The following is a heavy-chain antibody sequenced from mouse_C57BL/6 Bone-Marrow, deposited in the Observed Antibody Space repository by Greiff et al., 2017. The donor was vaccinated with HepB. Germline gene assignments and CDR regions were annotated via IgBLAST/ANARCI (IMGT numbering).Heavy chain of an antibody. CDR2: IYPGSGST. D-gene: IGHD2-2*01. V-gene: IGHV1-55*01. CDR1: GYTFTSYW. Sequence: VQLQQPGAELVKPGASVKMSCKASGYTFTSYWITWVKQRPGQGLEWIGDIYPGSGSTNYNEKFKSKATLTVDTSSSTAYMQLSSLTSEDSAVYYCATTMVTTSAMDYWGQGTSVTVSS. CDR3: ATTMVTTSAMDY. J-gene: IGHJ4*01.